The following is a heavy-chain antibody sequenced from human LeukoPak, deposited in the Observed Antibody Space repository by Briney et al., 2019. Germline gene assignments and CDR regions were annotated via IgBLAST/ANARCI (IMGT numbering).Heavy chain of an antibody. D-gene: IGHD6-19*01. Sequence: SGPTLVNPTQTLTLTCTFSGFSLNTGGMCVSWIRQPPGKALEWLARIGWDDDKFYSTSLTTRLTISKDTSKNQVVLTMTNMDPADTATYYCARIRAVSGNFLLDYWGQGTLVTVSS. V-gene: IGHV2-70*17. J-gene: IGHJ4*02. CDR2: IGWDDDK. CDR3: ARIRAVSGNFLLDY. CDR1: GFSLNTGGMC.